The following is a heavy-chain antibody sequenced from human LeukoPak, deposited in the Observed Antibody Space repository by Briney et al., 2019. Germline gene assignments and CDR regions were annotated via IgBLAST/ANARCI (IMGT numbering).Heavy chain of an antibody. D-gene: IGHD3-22*01. CDR2: VNPNSGDT. CDR3: ARGSYDSSDFEYFQH. CDR1: GYTFTGYY. Sequence: GASVKVSCKASGYTFTGYYLHWVRQAPGQGLEWMGCVNPNSGDTNYAQKFQGSVTMTRDTSISTAYMELSRLRSDDTAVYYCARGSYDSSDFEYFQHWGQGTLVTVSS. V-gene: IGHV1-2*02. J-gene: IGHJ1*01.